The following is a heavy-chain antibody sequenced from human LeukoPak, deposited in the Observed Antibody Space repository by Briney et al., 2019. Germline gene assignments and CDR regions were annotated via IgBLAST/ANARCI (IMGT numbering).Heavy chain of an antibody. J-gene: IGHJ1*01. CDR2: IKSDGKT. D-gene: IGHD3-22*01. V-gene: IGHV3-74*01. CDR1: GFTFSRYW. CDR3: ARAPSEVGGYYPEYFRH. Sequence: GGSLRLSCEASGFTFSRYWMHWVRQAPGKGLEWVSRIKSDGKTKYSDYVKGGFTISRDNAKNTVSLQMDSLRAEDTGVYYCARAPSEVGGYYPEYFRHWGQGTLVTVSS.